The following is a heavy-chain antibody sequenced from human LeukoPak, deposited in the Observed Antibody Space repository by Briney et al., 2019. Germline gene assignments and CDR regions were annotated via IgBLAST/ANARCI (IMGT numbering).Heavy chain of an antibody. V-gene: IGHV4-4*07. CDR3: ARVRYFGVGATPGWFDP. CDR2: IYTSGST. J-gene: IGHJ5*02. Sequence: SETLSLTCTVSGGSISTYYWSSIRQPAGKGLEWIGRIYTSGSTNYNPSLKSRVTISVDTSKNQFSLNLSSVTAADTAVYYCARVRYFGVGATPGWFDPWGQGTLVTVSS. CDR1: GGSISTYY. D-gene: IGHD1-26*01.